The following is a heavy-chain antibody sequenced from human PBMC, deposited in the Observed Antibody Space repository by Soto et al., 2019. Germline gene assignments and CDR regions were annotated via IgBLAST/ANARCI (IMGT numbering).Heavy chain of an antibody. Sequence: LRLSCAASGFSFADYAMHWVRQVPGKGLGWVSGINWNSGSIGYGDSVKGRFAISRDNAKNSLHLQMNSLSAEDTAFYYCVKDESIKWYSGHCRRRGQGTLVTVSS. V-gene: IGHV3-9*01. J-gene: IGHJ1*01. CDR3: VKDESIKWYSGHCRR. CDR2: INWNSGSI. D-gene: IGHD1-26*01. CDR1: GFSFADYA.